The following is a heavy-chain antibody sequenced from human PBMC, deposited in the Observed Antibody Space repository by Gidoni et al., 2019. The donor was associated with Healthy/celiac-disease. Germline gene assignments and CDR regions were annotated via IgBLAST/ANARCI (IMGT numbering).Heavy chain of an antibody. CDR2: IIPIFGTA. D-gene: IGHD3-10*01. CDR1: GGTFSSYA. V-gene: IGHV1-69*01. CDR3: ARDHLKGRTGGFGDWFDP. Sequence: QSGAEVKKPGSSVKVSCKASGGTFSSYAISWVRQDPGQGLEWMGGIIPIFGTANYAQKFQGRVTITADESTSTAYMELSSLRSEDTAVYYCARDHLKGRTGGFGDWFDPWVQGTLVTVSS. J-gene: IGHJ5*02.